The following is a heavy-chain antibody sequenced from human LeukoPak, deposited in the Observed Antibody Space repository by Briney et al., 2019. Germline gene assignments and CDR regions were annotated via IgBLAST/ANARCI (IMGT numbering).Heavy chain of an antibody. CDR1: GYTFISND. Sequence: ASVKVSCKASGYTFISNDINWVRQATGQGLEWMGWMNPHSGNTGYAQKFQGRVTITRNSSISTAYMELSSLRSEDTAVYYCAREGNRSSDSSASYPLDYWGQGTLVTVSS. CDR3: AREGNRSSDSSASYPLDY. D-gene: IGHD1-26*01. J-gene: IGHJ4*02. CDR2: MNPHSGNT. V-gene: IGHV1-8*01.